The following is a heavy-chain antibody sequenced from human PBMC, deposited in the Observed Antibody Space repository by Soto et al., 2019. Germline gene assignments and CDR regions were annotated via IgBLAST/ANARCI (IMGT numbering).Heavy chain of an antibody. CDR1: GGTFSSYA. CDR2: IIPIFGTA. CDR3: AREHESYSGSAKAYDL. Sequence: SVKVSCKASGGTFSSYAISWARQAPGQGLEWMGGIIPIFGTANYAQKFQGRVTITADESTSTAYMELSSLRSEDTAMYYCAREHESYSGSAKAYDLWGQGTMVTVSS. V-gene: IGHV1-69*13. J-gene: IGHJ3*01. D-gene: IGHD1-26*01.